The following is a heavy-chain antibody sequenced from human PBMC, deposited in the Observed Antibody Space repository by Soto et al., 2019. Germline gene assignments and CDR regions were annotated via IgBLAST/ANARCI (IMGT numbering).Heavy chain of an antibody. D-gene: IGHD1-26*01. CDR3: ARGLGATMMRPPNWFDP. V-gene: IGHV1-3*01. Sequence: GASVKVSCKASGYTFTSYAMHWVRQAPGQRLEWMGWINAGNGNTKYSQKFQGRVTITRDTSASTAYMELSSLRSEDTAVYYCARGLGATMMRPPNWFDPWGQGTLVTVSS. CDR2: INAGNGNT. CDR1: GYTFTSYA. J-gene: IGHJ5*02.